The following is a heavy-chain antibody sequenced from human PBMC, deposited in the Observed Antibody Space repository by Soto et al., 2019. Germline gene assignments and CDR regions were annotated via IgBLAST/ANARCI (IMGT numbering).Heavy chain of an antibody. Sequence: ASVKDSCKASGYTFTSYGISCVRQAPGQGLEWMGWISAYNGNTNYAQKLQGRVTMTTDTSTSTAYMELRSLRSDDTAVYYCVRVVPAVPHRDYYYYYMDVWGKGTTVTVSS. J-gene: IGHJ6*03. CDR3: VRVVPAVPHRDYYYYYMDV. V-gene: IGHV1-18*01. CDR2: ISAYNGNT. D-gene: IGHD2-2*01. CDR1: GYTFTSYG.